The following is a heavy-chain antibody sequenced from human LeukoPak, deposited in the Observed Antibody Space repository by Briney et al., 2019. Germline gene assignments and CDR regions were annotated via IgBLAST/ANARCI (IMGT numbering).Heavy chain of an antibody. V-gene: IGHV1-46*01. J-gene: IGHJ5*01. CDR2: INPSGGST. D-gene: IGHD3-3*01. CDR1: GYTFTSYY. Sequence: ASVKVSCKASGYTFTSYYMHWVRQAPGQGLEWMGIINPSGGSTSYAQKFQGRVTMTRDTSTSTGYMELSSLRSEDTAAYYPARAHPYDFWSGYYLSWGHRALVTVSS. CDR3: ARAHPYDFWSGYYLS.